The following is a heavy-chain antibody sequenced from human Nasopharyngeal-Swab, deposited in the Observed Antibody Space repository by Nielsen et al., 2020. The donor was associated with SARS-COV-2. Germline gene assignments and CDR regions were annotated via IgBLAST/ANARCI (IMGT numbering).Heavy chain of an antibody. J-gene: IGHJ4*02. CDR3: ARDRDGYNLGTGDY. D-gene: IGHD5-24*01. V-gene: IGHV1-46*01. Sequence: WVRQAPGQGFEWMGVVNPSGGATQYAQKFQGRVTMTSDTSTSTVYVELGSLRSDDTAVYCCARDRDGYNLGTGDYWGQGTLVTVSS. CDR2: VNPSGGAT.